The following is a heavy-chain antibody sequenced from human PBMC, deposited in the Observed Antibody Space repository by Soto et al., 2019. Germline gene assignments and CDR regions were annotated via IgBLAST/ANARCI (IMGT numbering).Heavy chain of an antibody. CDR1: DGSISGFY. Sequence: SETLSLTCTVSDGSISGFYWSWLRQPPGKGLEWIAYILSSGTTNYNPSLKSRVTLSVDTSKNQFSLKLTSLTAADSAVYYCARAPMVITRSYFDQWGQGTPVTVSS. J-gene: IGHJ4*02. V-gene: IGHV4-59*01. CDR2: ILSSGTT. CDR3: ARAPMVITRSYFDQ. D-gene: IGHD3-22*01.